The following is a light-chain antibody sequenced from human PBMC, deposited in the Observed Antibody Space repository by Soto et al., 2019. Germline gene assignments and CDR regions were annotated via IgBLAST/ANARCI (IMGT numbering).Light chain of an antibody. CDR1: SSNIGAGYD. Sequence: QSVLTQPPSVSGAPGQRVTISCTGSSSNIGAGYDVHWYQQLPGTAPKLLIYRDTNRPSGVPDRFSGSKSGTSASLAITGLQADDDADYYCQSYDSSLSGVVFGGGDPADRP. CDR2: RDT. CDR3: QSYDSSLSGVV. J-gene: IGLJ2*01. V-gene: IGLV1-40*01.